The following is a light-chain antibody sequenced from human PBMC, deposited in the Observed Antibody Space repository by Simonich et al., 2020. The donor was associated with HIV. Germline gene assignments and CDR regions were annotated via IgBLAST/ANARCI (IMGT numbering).Light chain of an antibody. CDR1: QSISRH. J-gene: IGKJ1*01. V-gene: IGKV1-5*01. CDR3: QQYNSYSRT. CDR2: AAS. Sequence: DIQMTQSPSYLSASVGNRVTITCRACQSISRHLNWYQQKPGKAPKIRIYAASSLQSGVQSRFSGSGSGTEFTLTISSLQPDDFATYYCQQYNSYSRTFGQGTKVEIK.